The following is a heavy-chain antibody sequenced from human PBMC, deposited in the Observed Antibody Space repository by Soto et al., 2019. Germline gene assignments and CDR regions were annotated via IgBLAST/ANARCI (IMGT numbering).Heavy chain of an antibody. V-gene: IGHV3-13*01. J-gene: IGHJ6*02. Sequence: GGSLRLSCAASGFTFSSYDMHWVRQATGKGLEWVSAIGTAGDTYYPGSVKGRFTISRENAKNSLYLQMNSLRAEDTAVYYCAREPGSVVAENYYYGMDVWGQGTTVTVSS. CDR1: GFTFSSYD. D-gene: IGHD2-15*01. CDR3: AREPGSVVAENYYYGMDV. CDR2: IGTAGDT.